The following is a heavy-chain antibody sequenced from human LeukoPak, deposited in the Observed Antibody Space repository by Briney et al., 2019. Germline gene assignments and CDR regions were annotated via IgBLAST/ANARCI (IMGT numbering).Heavy chain of an antibody. J-gene: IGHJ4*02. Sequence: SVKVSCKASGGTFSSYAISWVRQAPGQGLEWMGRIIPILGIANYAQKFQGRVTITADKSTSTAYMELSSLRSEDTAVYYCAREWPYYYGSGSYYNGGDYFDYWGQGTLVTVSS. V-gene: IGHV1-69*04. CDR3: AREWPYYYGSGSYYNGGDYFDY. CDR1: GGTFSSYA. CDR2: IIPILGIA. D-gene: IGHD3-10*01.